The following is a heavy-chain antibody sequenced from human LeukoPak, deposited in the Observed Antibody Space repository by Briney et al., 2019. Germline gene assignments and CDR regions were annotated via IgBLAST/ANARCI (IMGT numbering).Heavy chain of an antibody. V-gene: IGHV4-4*07. J-gene: IGHJ3*02. CDR2: IYTSGST. CDR3: ARDFNWDAFDI. D-gene: IGHD3-9*01. Sequence: SETLSLTCTVSGGSLSSYYWSWVRQPAGKGLEWIGRIYTSGSTTYTPSLKSRVTMSIDTSTHHFSLKLSSVTAADTAVYYCARDFNWDAFDIWGQGTMVTVSS. CDR1: GGSLSSYY.